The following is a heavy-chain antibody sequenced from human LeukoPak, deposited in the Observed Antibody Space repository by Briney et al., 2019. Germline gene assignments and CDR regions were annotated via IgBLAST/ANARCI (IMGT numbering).Heavy chain of an antibody. CDR2: MHNSGTT. Sequence: SETLFLTCTVSGDSITDSYWHWFRQPPGQRLEWIGYMHNSGTTYSNPSLKSRVAVSVDTSNNQLFLKMTSVTTADTAIYYCARRPYSIPGYFDLWGRGALVTVSS. CDR3: ARRPYSIPGYFDL. CDR1: GDSITDSY. V-gene: IGHV4-59*01. D-gene: IGHD2-21*01. J-gene: IGHJ2*01.